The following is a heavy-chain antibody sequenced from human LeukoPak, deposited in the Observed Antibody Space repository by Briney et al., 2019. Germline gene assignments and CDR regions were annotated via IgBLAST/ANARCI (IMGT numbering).Heavy chain of an antibody. J-gene: IGHJ4*02. CDR2: IYDSGTT. D-gene: IGHD6-19*01. V-gene: IGHV3-53*01. CDR3: AGRRSSGWYAY. Sequence: AGGSLRLSCATSGFTVSSNYVSWVRQAPGKGLEWVSVIYDSGTTYYADSVKGRFLIFRDTSKNTVDLQMNSLRVEDTAVYYCAGRRSSGWYAYWGQGTLVTVSS. CDR1: GFTVSSNY.